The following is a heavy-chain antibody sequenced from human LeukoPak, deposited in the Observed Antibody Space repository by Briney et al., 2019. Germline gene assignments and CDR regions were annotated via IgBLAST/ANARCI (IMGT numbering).Heavy chain of an antibody. V-gene: IGHV1-2*06. CDR3: AREPTSSSWYGYYYMDV. CDR2: INPNSGGT. CDR1: GYTFTGYY. D-gene: IGHD6-13*01. J-gene: IGHJ6*03. Sequence: ASVKVSCKASGYTFTGYYMHWVRQAPGQGLEWMGRINPNSGGTNYAQKFQGRVTMTRDTSISTAYMELSRLRSDDTAVYSCAREPTSSSWYGYYYMDVWGKGTTVTVSS.